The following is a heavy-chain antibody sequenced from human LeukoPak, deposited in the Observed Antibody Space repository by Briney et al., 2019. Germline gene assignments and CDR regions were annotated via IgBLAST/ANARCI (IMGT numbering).Heavy chain of an antibody. CDR2: INPNSGGT. CDR1: GYTFTGHY. D-gene: IGHD1-7*01. Sequence: ASVKVSCKASGYTFTGHYVHWVRQAPGQGLEWMGWINPNSGGTNYAQKFQGRVTMTRATSISTAYMELSRLRSDDTAVYYCARDDELELLSFDYWGQGTLVTVSS. CDR3: ARDDELELLSFDY. J-gene: IGHJ4*02. V-gene: IGHV1-2*02.